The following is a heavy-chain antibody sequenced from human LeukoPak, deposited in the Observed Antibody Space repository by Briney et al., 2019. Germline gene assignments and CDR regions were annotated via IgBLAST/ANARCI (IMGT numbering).Heavy chain of an antibody. J-gene: IGHJ4*02. D-gene: IGHD2-21*02. CDR3: ARGGDCPDY. CDR1: GGSISSSYYY. Sequence: SETLSLTCTVSGGSISSSYYYWSWIRQPAGKGLEWIGRLDTSGNTHYNPSLKSRVTMSVDTSRNQFSLRLTSVTAADTAVYYCARGGDCPDYWAQGTLVTVSS. V-gene: IGHV4-61*02. CDR2: LDTSGNT.